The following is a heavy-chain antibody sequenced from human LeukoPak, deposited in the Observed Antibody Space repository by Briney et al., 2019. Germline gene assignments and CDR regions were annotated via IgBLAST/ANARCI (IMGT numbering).Heavy chain of an antibody. CDR1: GFTFRYYA. D-gene: IGHD3-10*01. J-gene: IGHJ3*01. Sequence: GGSLRLSCAASGFTFRYYAMHWVRQAPGKGLEWVAVISNDGSIQYYTDSVKGRFIISRDDSKDRMYLQMNSLRVDDTALYYCARGPDPVVRGPRRAFDLWGQGTRVTVSS. V-gene: IGHV3-30-3*01. CDR2: ISNDGSIQ. CDR3: ARGPDPVVRGPRRAFDL.